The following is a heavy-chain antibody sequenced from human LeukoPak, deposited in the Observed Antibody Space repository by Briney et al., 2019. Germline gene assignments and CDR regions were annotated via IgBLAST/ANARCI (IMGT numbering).Heavy chain of an antibody. CDR1: GYTFTSNY. V-gene: IGHV1-46*01. J-gene: IGHJ4*02. CDR3: ARDQEGFDY. CDR2: IYPRDGST. Sequence: ASVKVSGKASGYTFTSNYIHWVRQAPGQGLEWMGMIYPRDGSTSYAQKFQGRVTVTRDTSTITVHMELSGLRSEDTAVYYCARDQEGFDYWGQGTLVTVSS.